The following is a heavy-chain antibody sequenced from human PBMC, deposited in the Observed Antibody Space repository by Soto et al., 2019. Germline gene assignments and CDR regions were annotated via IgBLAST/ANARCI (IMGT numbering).Heavy chain of an antibody. CDR1: GFTVSSNY. D-gene: IGHD6-6*01. V-gene: IGHV3-53*01. CDR3: AREQVGVAARPNPFYYYYYGMDV. Sequence: PGGSLRLSCAASGFTVSSNYMSWVRQTPGKGLEWVSVIYSGGSTYYADSVKGRFTISRDNSKNTLYLQMNSLRAEDTAVYYCAREQVGVAARPNPFYYYYYGMDVWGQGTTVTVSS. J-gene: IGHJ6*02. CDR2: IYSGGST.